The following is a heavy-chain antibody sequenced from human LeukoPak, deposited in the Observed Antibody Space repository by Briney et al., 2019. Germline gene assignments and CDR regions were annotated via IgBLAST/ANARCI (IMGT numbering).Heavy chain of an antibody. CDR1: GGSFSGYY. CDR3: AREREMATIGSYFDC. CDR2: INHSGST. D-gene: IGHD5-24*01. V-gene: IGHV4-34*01. J-gene: IGHJ4*02. Sequence: SETLSLTCAVYGGSFSGYYWSWIRQPPGKGLEWIGEINHSGSTNYNPSLKSRVAISVDTSKNQFSLKLSSVTAADTAVYYCAREREMATIGSYFDCWGQGTLVTVSS.